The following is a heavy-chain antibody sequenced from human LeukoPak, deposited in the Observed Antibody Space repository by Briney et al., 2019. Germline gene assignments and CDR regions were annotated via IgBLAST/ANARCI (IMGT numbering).Heavy chain of an antibody. CDR2: TYYMSKWNT. D-gene: IGHD6-19*01. Sequence: SQTLSLTCAISGDSVSSNSAAWNWIRQSPSRGLEWLGRTYYMSKWNTQYAVSVESRIIINPDTSKNQFSLQLSSVTPEDTAVYYCARAGRGPHWFDPWGQGTLVTVSS. V-gene: IGHV6-1*01. CDR1: GDSVSSNSAA. CDR3: ARAGRGPHWFDP. J-gene: IGHJ5*02.